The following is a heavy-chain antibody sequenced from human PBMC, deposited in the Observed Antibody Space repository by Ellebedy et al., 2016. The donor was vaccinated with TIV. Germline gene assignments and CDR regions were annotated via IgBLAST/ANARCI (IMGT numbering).Heavy chain of an antibody. CDR1: GFTFGDYA. CDR3: TRDLTTLAAAGTGIYYYTMDV. V-gene: IGHV3-49*04. D-gene: IGHD6-13*01. Sequence: GESLKISXTASGFTFGDYAMSWVRQAPGKGLEWVSFIRSKAYGGPTEYAASVKGRFTISRDDSKSIAYLQMNSLKAEDTAVYYCTRDLTTLAAAGTGIYYYTMDVWGQGTTVTVSS. CDR2: IRSKAYGGPT. J-gene: IGHJ6*02.